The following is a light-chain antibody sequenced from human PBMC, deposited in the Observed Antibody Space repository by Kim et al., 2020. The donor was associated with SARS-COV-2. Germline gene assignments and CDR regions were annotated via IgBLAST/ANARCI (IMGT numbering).Light chain of an antibody. J-gene: IGKJ4*01. Sequence: EIVLTQSPATLSLSPGERATLSCRASQSVSNYLAWYQQKSGQPPRLLIYDASNRATGIPAKFSGSGSGTDLNLTISGLEPEDFAVYYCQQRANWLTFGGGTKVDIK. CDR2: DAS. V-gene: IGKV3-11*01. CDR1: QSVSNY. CDR3: QQRANWLT.